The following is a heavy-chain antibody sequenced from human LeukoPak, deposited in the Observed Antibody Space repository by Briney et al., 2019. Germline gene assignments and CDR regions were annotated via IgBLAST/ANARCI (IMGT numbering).Heavy chain of an antibody. Sequence: GGSLRLSCAASGFIFSSFAMHWVRQVPGKGLEWVALISYDGSNKFHADSVKGRFTISRDNSKNTMSPQMNSLRPEDTAVYYCAIAGYGSLDGYYGMDVWGQGTSVTVSS. CDR3: AIAGYGSLDGYYGMDV. D-gene: IGHD3-10*01. CDR1: GFIFSSFA. J-gene: IGHJ6*02. CDR2: ISYDGSNK. V-gene: IGHV3-30*03.